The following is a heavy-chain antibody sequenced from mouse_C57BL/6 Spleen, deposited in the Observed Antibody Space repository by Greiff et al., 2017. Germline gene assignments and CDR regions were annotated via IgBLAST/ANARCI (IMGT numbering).Heavy chain of an antibody. D-gene: IGHD1-1*01. Sequence: EVHLVESGAELVKPGASVKLSCTASGFNIKDYYMHWVKQRTEQGLEWIGRIDPEDGETKYAPKFQGKAPITADTSSNTAYLQLSSLTSEDTAVYYCARWGELAVGFDYWGQGTTLTVSS. CDR1: GFNIKDYY. J-gene: IGHJ2*01. CDR3: ARWGELAVGFDY. V-gene: IGHV14-2*01. CDR2: IDPEDGET.